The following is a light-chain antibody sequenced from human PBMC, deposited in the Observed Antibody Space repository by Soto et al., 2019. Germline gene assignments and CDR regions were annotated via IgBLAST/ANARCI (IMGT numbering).Light chain of an antibody. CDR2: SND. V-gene: IGLV1-44*01. Sequence: QSVLTQPPSASGTPGQRVTISCSGSSSNIGSNTINWYLQLPGTAPKLLMYSNDQRPSGVPDRISGSKSGTSASLAISGLQSEDEADYYCAAWDDSLNAWVFGGGTKLTVL. CDR1: SSNIGSNT. J-gene: IGLJ3*02. CDR3: AAWDDSLNAWV.